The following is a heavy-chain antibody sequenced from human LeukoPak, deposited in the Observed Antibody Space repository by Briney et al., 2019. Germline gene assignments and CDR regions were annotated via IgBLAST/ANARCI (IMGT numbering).Heavy chain of an antibody. CDR2: ISSSSSTI. D-gene: IGHD3-3*01. CDR1: GFTFSSYS. J-gene: IGHJ4*02. Sequence: GGSLRLSCAASGFTFSSYSMNWVRHAPGKGLEGVSYISSSSSTIYYADSVKGRFTISRDDAKNSLYLQMNSLRDEDTAVYYCARDRSIFPWFDYWGQGTLVTVSS. V-gene: IGHV3-48*02. CDR3: ARDRSIFPWFDY.